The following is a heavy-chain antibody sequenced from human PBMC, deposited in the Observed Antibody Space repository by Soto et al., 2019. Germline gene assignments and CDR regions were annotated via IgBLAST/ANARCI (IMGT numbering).Heavy chain of an antibody. J-gene: IGHJ6*02. Sequence: SETLSLTCAVYGGSFSGYYWSWIRQPPGKGLEWIGEINHSGSTNYNPSLKSRVTISVDTSKNQFSLKLSSVTAADTAVYYCARGDSSSWSSYYYGMDVWGQGTTVTVSS. CDR2: INHSGST. CDR1: GGSFSGYY. CDR3: ARGDSSSWSSYYYGMDV. D-gene: IGHD6-13*01. V-gene: IGHV4-34*01.